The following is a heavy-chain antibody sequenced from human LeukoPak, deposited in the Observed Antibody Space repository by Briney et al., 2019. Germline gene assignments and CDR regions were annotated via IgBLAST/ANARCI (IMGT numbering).Heavy chain of an antibody. Sequence: GASVKVSCKASGGTFSSYAISWVRQAPGQGLEWMGRIIPILGIANYAQKFQGRVTITADKSTSTAYMELSSLRSEDTAVYYCARAYLPSYIVVVPAATIEYYGMDVWGQGTTVTVSS. J-gene: IGHJ6*02. CDR1: GGTFSSYA. D-gene: IGHD2-2*01. V-gene: IGHV1-69*04. CDR2: IIPILGIA. CDR3: ARAYLPSYIVVVPAATIEYYGMDV.